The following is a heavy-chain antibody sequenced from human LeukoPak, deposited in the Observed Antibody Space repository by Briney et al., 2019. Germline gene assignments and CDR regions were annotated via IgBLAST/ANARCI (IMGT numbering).Heavy chain of an antibody. Sequence: ASVKISCKVSGYTFTDYYMHWVQQAPGKGLEWMGLVDPEGGETIYAEKFQGRVTITADTSTDTAYMELSSLRSEDTAVYYCATDPGTWDGNDYWGQGTLVTVSS. D-gene: IGHD5-24*01. J-gene: IGHJ4*02. V-gene: IGHV1-69-2*01. CDR1: GYTFTDYY. CDR3: ATDPGTWDGNDY. CDR2: VDPEGGET.